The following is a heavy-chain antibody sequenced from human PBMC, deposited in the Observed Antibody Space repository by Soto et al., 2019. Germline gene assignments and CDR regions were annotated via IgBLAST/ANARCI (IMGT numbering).Heavy chain of an antibody. V-gene: IGHV3-30*18. CDR1: GFTFSSYG. D-gene: IGHD2-21*02. J-gene: IGHJ4*02. CDR3: AKPYCGGDCFHFDY. Sequence: QVQLVESGGGVVQPGRSLRLSCAASGFTFSSYGMHWVRQAPGKGLEWVAVISYDGSNKYYADSVKGRFTISRDNSKNTLYLQMNSLRAEDTAVYYCAKPYCGGDCFHFDYWGQGTLVTVSS. CDR2: ISYDGSNK.